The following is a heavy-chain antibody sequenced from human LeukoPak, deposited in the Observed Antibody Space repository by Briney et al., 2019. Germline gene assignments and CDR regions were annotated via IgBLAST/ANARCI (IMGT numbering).Heavy chain of an antibody. CDR1: GFTFSDYY. CDR3: AREQVVAAFYYYYMDV. J-gene: IGHJ6*03. V-gene: IGHV3-11*01. CDR2: ITNTGTST. D-gene: IGHD2-15*01. Sequence: GGSLRLSCAASGFTFSDYYMSWIRQAPGKGLEWVSYITNTGTSTYYAGSGKGRFTISRDNAKNSLYLQMNSLRAEDTALYYCAREQVVAAFYYYYMDVWGKGTTVTVSS.